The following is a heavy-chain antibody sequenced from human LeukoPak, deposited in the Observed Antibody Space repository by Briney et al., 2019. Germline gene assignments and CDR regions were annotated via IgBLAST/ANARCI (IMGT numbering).Heavy chain of an antibody. CDR1: GFTFSSYA. CDR3: AKVVGIWIGEMFDAFDV. D-gene: IGHD3-10*01. V-gene: IGHV3-23*01. Sequence: GGSLRLSCAASGFTFSSYAMSWVCQAPGKGLEWVSAISHSGDRTYYADSVKGRFTISRDNSKNILYLQMNGLRAEDTALYYCAKVVGIWIGEMFDAFDVWGHGTMVAVSS. J-gene: IGHJ3*01. CDR2: ISHSGDRT.